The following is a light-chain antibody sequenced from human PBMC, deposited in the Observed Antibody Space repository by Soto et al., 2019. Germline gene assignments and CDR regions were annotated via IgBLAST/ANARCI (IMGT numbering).Light chain of an antibody. J-gene: IGKJ1*01. Sequence: EIVLTQSPGTLSLSPGERATLSCRASQSVSSSYLAWYQQKPGQAPRLLIYGALSSATGIPDRFSGSGSGTDFTLTISILEPEDFAVYYCHQYGSSPWTFGQGTKVEIK. CDR2: GAL. CDR3: HQYGSSPWT. V-gene: IGKV3-20*01. CDR1: QSVSSSY.